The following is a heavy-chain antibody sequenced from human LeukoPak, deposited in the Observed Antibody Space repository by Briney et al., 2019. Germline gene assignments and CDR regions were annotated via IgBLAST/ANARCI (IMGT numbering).Heavy chain of an antibody. D-gene: IGHD4-17*01. CDR1: GFTFSDYY. CDR3: ARDFYDYGDYV. V-gene: IGHV3-66*01. Sequence: GGSLRLSCAASGFTFSDYYMSWIRQAPGKGLEWVSVIYSGGSTYYADSVKGRFTISRDNSKNTLYLQMNSLRAEDTAVYYCARDFYDYGDYVWGQGTLVTVSS. CDR2: IYSGGST. J-gene: IGHJ4*02.